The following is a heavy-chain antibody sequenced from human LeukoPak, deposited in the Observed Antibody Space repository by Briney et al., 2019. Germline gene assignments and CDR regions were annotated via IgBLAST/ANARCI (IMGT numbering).Heavy chain of an antibody. D-gene: IGHD2-2*01. Sequence: IPSETLSLTCTVSGGSISSSSYYWGWIRQPPGKGLEWIGSLYYSGSTYSNPSLKSRVTISVDTSKNQFSLKLSSVTAADTAVYYCARLTAPPCSSTSCLGVYDYWGQGTLVTVSS. CDR1: GGSISSSSYY. V-gene: IGHV4-39*01. CDR2: LYYSGST. J-gene: IGHJ4*02. CDR3: ARLTAPPCSSTSCLGVYDY.